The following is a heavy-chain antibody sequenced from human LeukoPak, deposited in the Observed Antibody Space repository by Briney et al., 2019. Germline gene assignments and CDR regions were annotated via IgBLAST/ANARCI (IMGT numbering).Heavy chain of an antibody. CDR2: IWYDGSNK. V-gene: IGHV3-33*01. CDR3: ARDSVPGSHVFDI. J-gene: IGHJ3*02. CDR1: GFTFSSYG. Sequence: PGGSLRLSCAASGFTFSSYGMHWVRQAPGKGLEWVAVIWYDGSNKYYADSVKGRFTISRDNSKNTLYLQMNSLRAEDTAVYYCARDSVPGSHVFDIWGQGTMVTVSS. D-gene: IGHD1-1*01.